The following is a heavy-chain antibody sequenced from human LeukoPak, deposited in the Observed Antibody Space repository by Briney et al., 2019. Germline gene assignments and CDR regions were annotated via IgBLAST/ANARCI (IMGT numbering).Heavy chain of an antibody. V-gene: IGHV4-61*10. CDR1: GGSISSDTYF. CDR2: ISSTGRT. D-gene: IGHD3-10*01. CDR3: ARVSWPPGSSWYYFDY. Sequence: PSETLSLTCTVSGGSISSDTYFWSWIRQPAGKGLEWIGRISSTGRTDYNPSLTSRVSISVDTSKNQFSLKLNSVAAADTAVYYCARVSWPPGSSWYYFDYWGQGTLVTVSS. J-gene: IGHJ4*02.